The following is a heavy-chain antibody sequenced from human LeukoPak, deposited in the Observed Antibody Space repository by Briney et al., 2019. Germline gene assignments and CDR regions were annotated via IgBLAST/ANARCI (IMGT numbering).Heavy chain of an antibody. V-gene: IGHV4-39*02. Sequence: SETLSLTCTVSGDSISRSTYYWAWIRQPPGKGLEWIGSVYYGRSPYFNPSLESRATISVNTSKNHFSLKMSSVTAADTAVYYCARSSGTGTFSYWGQGTLVTVSS. CDR2: VYYGRSP. CDR3: ARSSGTGTFSY. CDR1: GDSISRSTYY. J-gene: IGHJ4*02. D-gene: IGHD6-25*01.